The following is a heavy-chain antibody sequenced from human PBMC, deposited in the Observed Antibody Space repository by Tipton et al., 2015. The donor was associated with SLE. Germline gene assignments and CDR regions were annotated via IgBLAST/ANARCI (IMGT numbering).Heavy chain of an antibody. CDR2: IYHRGST. D-gene: IGHD1-26*01. V-gene: IGHV4-38-2*02. CDR3: ARRDRSGSYDY. Sequence: TLSLTCTVSGDSIRSGYYWGWIRQPPGKGLEWIGSIYHRGSTYYNASLKSRVTISVDTSNNQFSLKLSSVTAADTAVYYCARRDRSGSYDYWGQGTLVTVSS. CDR1: GDSIRSGYY. J-gene: IGHJ4*02.